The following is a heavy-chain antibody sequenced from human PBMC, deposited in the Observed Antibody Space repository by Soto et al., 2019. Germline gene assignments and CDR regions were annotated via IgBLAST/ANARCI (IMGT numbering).Heavy chain of an antibody. Sequence: PGGSMRLSCAASGFTFSSYAMSWVRQAPGKGLEWVSAISGSGGSTYYADSVKGRFTISRDNSKNTLYLQMNSLKTEDTAVYYYTTDSYITIVIIRFDYWGHGTLVTVSS. D-gene: IGHD3-16*02. V-gene: IGHV3-23*01. CDR3: TTDSYITIVIIRFDY. CDR2: ISGSGGST. J-gene: IGHJ4*01. CDR1: GFTFSSYA.